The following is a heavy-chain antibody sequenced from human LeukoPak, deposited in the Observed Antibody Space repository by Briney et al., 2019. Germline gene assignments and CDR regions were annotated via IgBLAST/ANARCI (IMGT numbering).Heavy chain of an antibody. CDR3: ARVSYSSHRYFDY. J-gene: IGHJ4*02. D-gene: IGHD6-13*01. CDR2: INSDGSST. CDR1: GFTFSSYW. V-gene: IGHV3-74*01. Sequence: GGSLRLSCAASGFTFSSYWVHWVRQAPGKGLVWVSRINSDGSSTSYADSVKGRFTISRDNAKNTLYLQMNSLRAEDTAVYYCARVSYSSHRYFDYWGQGTLVTVSS.